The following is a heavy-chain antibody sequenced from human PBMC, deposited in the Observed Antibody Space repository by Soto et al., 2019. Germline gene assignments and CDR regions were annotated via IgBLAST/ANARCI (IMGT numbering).Heavy chain of an antibody. J-gene: IGHJ4*02. CDR1: GGSISVYY. Sequence: QVQLQESGPGHVKPSETLSLTCTISGGSISVYYWSWIRQSPGQALEWIGYIYASGSPYYNPSLRSRVLISADTSNNQVSLELTSATAADTAVYFCARGVGSSPPRYWGRGTLVTVSS. D-gene: IGHD1-26*01. CDR3: ARGVGSSPPRY. V-gene: IGHV4-59*01. CDR2: IYASGSP.